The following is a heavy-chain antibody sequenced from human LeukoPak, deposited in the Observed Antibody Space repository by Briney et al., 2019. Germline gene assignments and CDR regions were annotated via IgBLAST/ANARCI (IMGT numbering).Heavy chain of an antibody. CDR3: TRGFLQIDY. CDR1: GGSISNYF. CDR2: IYTSGNT. V-gene: IGHV4-4*09. J-gene: IGHJ4*02. Sequence: SETLSLTCTVPGGSISNYFWTWIRQPPGKGLEWIGYIYTSGNTNYNPSPESRVTMSVDTSKNQFSLRLNSVTAADTAVYYCTRGFLQIDYWGQGTLVTVSS.